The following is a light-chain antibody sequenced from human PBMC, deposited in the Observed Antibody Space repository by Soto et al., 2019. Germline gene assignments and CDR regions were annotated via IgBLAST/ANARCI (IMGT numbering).Light chain of an antibody. V-gene: IGKV3-15*01. CDR1: QSVSSN. CDR3: QQYNNWPLT. CDR2: GAS. J-gene: IGKJ4*01. Sequence: EIVMTQSPATLSVSPGERATLSCRASQSVSSNLAWYQQKPGQAPRLLIYGASTRATGIPARFSGSGSGTEGTITISSLQSEDFEVYYCQQYNNWPLTFGGGTKVDIK.